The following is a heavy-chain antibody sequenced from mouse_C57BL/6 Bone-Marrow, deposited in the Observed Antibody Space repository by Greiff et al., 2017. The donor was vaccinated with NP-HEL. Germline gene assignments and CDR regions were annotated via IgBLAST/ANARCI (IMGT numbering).Heavy chain of an antibody. V-gene: IGHV1-18*01. J-gene: IGHJ4*01. D-gene: IGHD1-1*01. Sequence: EVQLQQSGPELVKPGASVKIPCKASGYTFTDYNMDWVKQSHGKSLEWIGDINPNNGGTNYNQKFKGKATLTVDKSSSTAYMELRSLTSEDTAVYYCARSVIYGYYAMDYWGQGTSVTVSS. CDR3: ARSVIYGYYAMDY. CDR1: GYTFTDYN. CDR2: INPNNGGT.